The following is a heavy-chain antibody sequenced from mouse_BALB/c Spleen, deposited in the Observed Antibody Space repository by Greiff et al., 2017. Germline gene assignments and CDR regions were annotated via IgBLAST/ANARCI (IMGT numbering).Heavy chain of an antibody. Sequence: QVQLKQSGAELMKPGASVKISCKATGYTFSSYWIEWVKQRPGHGLEWIGEILPGSGSTNYNEKFKGKATFTADTSSNTAYMQLSSLTSEDSAVYYCARSYGYDGAWFAYWGQGTLVTVSA. D-gene: IGHD2-2*01. V-gene: IGHV1-9*01. J-gene: IGHJ3*01. CDR1: GYTFSSYW. CDR3: ARSYGYDGAWFAY. CDR2: ILPGSGST.